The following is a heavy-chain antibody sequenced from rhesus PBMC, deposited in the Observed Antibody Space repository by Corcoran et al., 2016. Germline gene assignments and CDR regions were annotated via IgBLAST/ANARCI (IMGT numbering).Heavy chain of an antibody. Sequence: QVQLQESGPGLVKPSETLSLTCAVSGYSISSNYWSWIRQPPGKGLEWIGYFSGSSGSPYTTPSLKSRFTLSTDPSKNQFSLKLGSVTAADTAVYYCARLGDYGVLGWGRGTLVTVSS. CDR3: ARLGDYGVLG. CDR1: GYSISSNY. D-gene: IGHD4-29*01. V-gene: IGHV4-165*01. J-gene: IGHJ5-2*02. CDR2: FSGSSGSP.